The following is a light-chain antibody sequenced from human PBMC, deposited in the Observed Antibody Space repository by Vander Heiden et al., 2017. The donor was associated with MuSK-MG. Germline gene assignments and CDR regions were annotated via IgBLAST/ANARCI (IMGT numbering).Light chain of an antibody. J-gene: IGKJ1*01. Sequence: EIVMTQSPATLSVSPGERATLSCRASQSVSSNLAWYQQKPGQAPRLLLYGASTRDTGIPARFSGSGSGTEVTLTISSLQSEDFAVYYCQQYNNWPPWTFGQGTKVEIK. V-gene: IGKV3-15*01. CDR2: GAS. CDR3: QQYNNWPPWT. CDR1: QSVSSN.